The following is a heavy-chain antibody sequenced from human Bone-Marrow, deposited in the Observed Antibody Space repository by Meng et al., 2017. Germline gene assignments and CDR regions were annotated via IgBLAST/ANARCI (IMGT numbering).Heavy chain of an antibody. CDR1: GLTFSSYG. Sequence: QVQLVESGGGVVQLGRSVRLSCAASGLTFSSYGIHWVRQAPGKGLEWVAVIWYDGSNKYYADSVKGRFTISRDNSKNTVDLQMNSLRVEDTAVYYCARDLGGNSDLPDYWGQGTLVTVSS. D-gene: IGHD4-23*01. J-gene: IGHJ4*02. CDR3: ARDLGGNSDLPDY. V-gene: IGHV3-33*01. CDR2: IWYDGSNK.